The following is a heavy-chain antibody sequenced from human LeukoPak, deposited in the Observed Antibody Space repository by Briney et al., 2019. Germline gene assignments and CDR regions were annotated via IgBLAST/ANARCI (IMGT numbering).Heavy chain of an antibody. D-gene: IGHD2-15*01. CDR3: ARGVWDIVVVVAATRRSWFDP. CDR2: INPSGGST. Sequence: ASVKVSCKASGYTFTSYYMHWVRQAPGQGLEWMGIINPSGGSTSYAQKFQGRVTMTRDMSTSTVYMELGSLRSEDTAVYYCARGVWDIVVVVAATRRSWFDPWGQGTLVTVSS. V-gene: IGHV1-46*01. CDR1: GYTFTSYY. J-gene: IGHJ5*02.